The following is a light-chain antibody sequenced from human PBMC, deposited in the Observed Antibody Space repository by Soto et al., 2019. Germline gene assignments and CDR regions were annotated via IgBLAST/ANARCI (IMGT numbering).Light chain of an antibody. CDR3: QQYATLPET. CDR1: QSVRNNW. J-gene: IGKJ1*01. Sequence: EIVLTQSPGTLSLSPGERATLSCRASQSVRNNWLAWYQQQPGQAPRLLIYGASTRAPGIPARFSGSGSGADFTLIIIRLEPEDFALYYCQQYATLPETFGQGTRVEIK. CDR2: GAS. V-gene: IGKV3-20*01.